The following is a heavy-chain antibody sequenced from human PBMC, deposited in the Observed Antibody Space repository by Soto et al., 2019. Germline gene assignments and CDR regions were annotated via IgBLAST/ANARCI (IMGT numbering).Heavy chain of an antibody. J-gene: IGHJ4*02. CDR2: IYYSGST. CDR1: GGSISSGGYY. V-gene: IGHV4-31*03. Sequence: QVQLQESGPGLVKPSQTLSLTCTVSGGSISSGGYYWSWIRQHPGKGLEWIGYIYYSGSTYYNPSLKSRVTISVDTSENQFSLKLSSVTAADTAVYYCARVSDYSPKYYFDYWGQGTLVTVSS. CDR3: ARVSDYSPKYYFDY. D-gene: IGHD2-21*01.